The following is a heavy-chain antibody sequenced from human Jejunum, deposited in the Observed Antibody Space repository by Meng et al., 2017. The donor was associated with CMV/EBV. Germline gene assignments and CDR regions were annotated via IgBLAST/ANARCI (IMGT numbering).Heavy chain of an antibody. CDR1: A. V-gene: IGHV3-73*01. CDR2: IRSKANNYAT. CDR3: TRQGSVQNYVADYYYYGLDV. Sequence: AIHWVRQASGKGLEWLGRIRSKANNYATTYAASVKGRFTISRDDSKNTASLEMNSLKPEDTAVYFCTRQGSVQNYVADYYYYGLDVWGQGTTVTVSS. D-gene: IGHD1-7*01. J-gene: IGHJ6*02.